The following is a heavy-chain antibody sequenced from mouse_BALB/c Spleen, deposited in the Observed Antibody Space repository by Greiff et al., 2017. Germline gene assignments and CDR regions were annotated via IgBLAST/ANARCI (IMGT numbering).Heavy chain of an antibody. V-gene: IGHV10-1*02. CDR3: VRQEGYDGYPFDY. J-gene: IGHJ2*01. CDR1: GFTFNTYA. D-gene: IGHD2-3*01. CDR2: IRSKSNNYAT. Sequence: EVKVVESGGGLVQPKGSLKLSCAASGFTFNTYAMNWVRQAPGKGLEWVARIRSKSNNYATYYADSVKDRFTISRDDSQSMLYLQMNNLKTEDTAMYYCVRQEGYDGYPFDYWGQGTTLTVSS.